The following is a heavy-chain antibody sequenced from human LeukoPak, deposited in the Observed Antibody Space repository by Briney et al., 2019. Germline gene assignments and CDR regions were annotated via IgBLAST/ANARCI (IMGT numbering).Heavy chain of an antibody. J-gene: IGHJ6*03. CDR2: ISDSGSNT. CDR3: ARDKRRGSYYYYYYMDV. CDR1: GITLSNYG. D-gene: IGHD3-16*01. Sequence: PGGSLRLSCAVSGITLSNYGMSWVRQAPGKGLEWVAGISDSGSNTKYADSVKGRFTISRDNSKNTLYLQMNSLRAEDTAVYYCARDKRRGSYYYYYYMDVWGKGTTVTVSS. V-gene: IGHV3-23*01.